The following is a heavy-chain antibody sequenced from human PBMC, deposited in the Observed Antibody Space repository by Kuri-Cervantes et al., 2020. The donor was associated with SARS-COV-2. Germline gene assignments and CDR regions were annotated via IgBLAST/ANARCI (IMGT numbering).Heavy chain of an antibody. CDR3: VSVPNGYYYYGMDV. D-gene: IGHD1-1*01. Sequence: SETLSLTCAVYGGSFSGYYWSWIRQPPGKGLEWIGEINHSGSTNYNPSLKSRVTISVDTSKNQFSLKLSSVTAADTAVYYCVSVPNGYYYYGMDVWGQGTTVTVSS. J-gene: IGHJ6*02. V-gene: IGHV4-34*01. CDR2: INHSGST. CDR1: GGSFSGYY.